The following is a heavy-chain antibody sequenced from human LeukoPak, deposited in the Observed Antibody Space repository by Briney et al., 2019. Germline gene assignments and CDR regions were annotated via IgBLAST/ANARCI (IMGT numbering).Heavy chain of an antibody. CDR3: ARDLGDSSGYPDD. CDR1: GFTFSSYS. CDR2: ISSSSSYI. V-gene: IGHV3-21*01. J-gene: IGHJ4*02. D-gene: IGHD3-22*01. Sequence: NPGGSLRLSCAASGFTFSSYSMNWVRQAPGKGLEWVSSISSSSSYIYYADSVKGRFTISRDNAKNSLYLQMNSLRAEDTAVYYCARDLGDSSGYPDDWGQGTLVTVSS.